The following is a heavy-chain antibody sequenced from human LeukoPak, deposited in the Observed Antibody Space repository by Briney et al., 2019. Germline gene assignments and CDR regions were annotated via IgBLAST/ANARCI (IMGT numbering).Heavy chain of an antibody. V-gene: IGHV3-7*04. CDR1: GFTFSSYW. CDR3: ARGGITIFGVVRYYFDY. D-gene: IGHD3-3*01. J-gene: IGHJ4*02. Sequence: PRGSLRLSCAASGFTFSSYWMSWVRQAPGKGLEWVANIKQDGSEKYYVDSVKGRFTISRDNAKNSLYLRMNSLRAEDTAVYYCARGGITIFGVVRYYFDYWGQGTLVTVSS. CDR2: IKQDGSEK.